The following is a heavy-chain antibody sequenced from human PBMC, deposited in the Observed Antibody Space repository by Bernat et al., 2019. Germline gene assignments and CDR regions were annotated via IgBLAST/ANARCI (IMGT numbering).Heavy chain of an antibody. Sequence: EVQLVESGGGLVQPGGSLRLSCVVSEFFSSYWMSWVRQAPGKGLEWVANIKQDGSEKYYVDSVKGRFSISRDNAKNSLYLQMNSLRAEDTAVYYCAREQSLYNRNWYGWFDPWGRGTLVTVSS. CDR2: IKQDGSEK. J-gene: IGHJ5*02. D-gene: IGHD1-7*01. CDR1: EFFSSYW. V-gene: IGHV3-7*04. CDR3: AREQSLYNRNWYGWFDP.